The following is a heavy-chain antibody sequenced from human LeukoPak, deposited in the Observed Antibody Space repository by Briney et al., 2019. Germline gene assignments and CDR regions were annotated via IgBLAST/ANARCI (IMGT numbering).Heavy chain of an antibody. V-gene: IGHV3-66*01. CDR2: IYSGGST. CDR3: ARDLFDDYSLDY. D-gene: IGHD3-16*01. Sequence: GGSLRLSCAASGFTVSSNYMSWVRQAPGKGLEWVSVIYSGGSTYYADSVKGRFTISRDNAKNSLYLQMNSLRAEDTAVYYCARDLFDDYSLDYWGQGTLVTVSS. CDR1: GFTVSSNY. J-gene: IGHJ4*02.